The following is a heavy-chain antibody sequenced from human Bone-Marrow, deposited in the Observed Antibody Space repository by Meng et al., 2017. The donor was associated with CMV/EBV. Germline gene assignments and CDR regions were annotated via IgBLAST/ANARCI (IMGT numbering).Heavy chain of an antibody. J-gene: IGHJ4*02. D-gene: IGHD3-10*01. Sequence: SVKVSCKASGYTFTGYYMHWVRQAPGQGLEWMGWINPNSGGTNYAQKFQGRVTMTRDTSVSTAYMELSRLRSDDTAVYYCARALIRGVRIDYWGQGTLVTVSS. CDR2: INPNSGGT. V-gene: IGHV1-2*02. CDR3: ARALIRGVRIDY. CDR1: GYTFTGYY.